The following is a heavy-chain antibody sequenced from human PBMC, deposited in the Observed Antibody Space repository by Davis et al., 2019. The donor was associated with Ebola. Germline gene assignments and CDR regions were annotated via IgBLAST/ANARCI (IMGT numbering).Heavy chain of an antibody. CDR3: ARDSDYGDYDY. CDR1: GYTFTGYY. CDR2: INPNSGGT. D-gene: IGHD4-17*01. J-gene: IGHJ4*02. V-gene: IGHV1-2*04. Sequence: ASVTVSCMASGYTFTGYYMHWVRQAPGQGLEWMGWINPNSGGTNYAQKFQGWVTMTRDTSISTAYMELSRLRSDDTAVYYCARDSDYGDYDYWGQGTLVTVSS.